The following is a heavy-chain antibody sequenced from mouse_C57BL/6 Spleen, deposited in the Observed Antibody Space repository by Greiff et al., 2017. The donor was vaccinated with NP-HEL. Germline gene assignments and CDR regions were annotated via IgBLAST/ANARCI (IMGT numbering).Heavy chain of an antibody. Sequence: VQLQQPGAELVRPGSSVKLSCKASGYTFTSYWMDWVKQRPGQGLEWIGNIYPSDSETHYNQKFKDKATLTVDKSPSTAYMQLSSLTSEDSAVYYCARSYGYDGFYAMDYWGQGTSVTVSS. J-gene: IGHJ4*01. CDR2: IYPSDSET. CDR3: ARSYGYDGFYAMDY. D-gene: IGHD2-2*01. V-gene: IGHV1-61*01. CDR1: GYTFTSYW.